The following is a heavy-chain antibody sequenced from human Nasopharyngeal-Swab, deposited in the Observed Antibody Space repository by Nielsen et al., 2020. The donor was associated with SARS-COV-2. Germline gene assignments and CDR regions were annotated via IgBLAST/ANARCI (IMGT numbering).Heavy chain of an antibody. V-gene: IGHV3-30*18. D-gene: IGHD3-3*01. CDR1: GFTFSSYG. Sequence: GESLKISCAASGFTFSSYGMHWVRQAPGKGLEWVAVISYDGSNKYYADSVKGRFTISRDNSKNTLYLQMNSLRAEDTAVYYCANSDFWSGYYKPHYYYYGMGVWGQGTTVTVSS. CDR2: ISYDGSNK. CDR3: ANSDFWSGYYKPHYYYYGMGV. J-gene: IGHJ6*02.